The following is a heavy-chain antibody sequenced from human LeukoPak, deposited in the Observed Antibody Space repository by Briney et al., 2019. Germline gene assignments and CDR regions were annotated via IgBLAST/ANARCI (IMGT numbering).Heavy chain of an antibody. CDR1: GFTFSSYW. V-gene: IGHV3-7*01. J-gene: IGHJ6*03. D-gene: IGHD3-10*01. Sequence: PGGSLRLSCAASGFTFSSYWMSWVRQAPGKGLEWVANIKQDGSEKYYVDSVKGRFTISRDNAKNSLYLQMNSLRAEDTAVYYCARVKGSYNYYYYMDVWGKGTTVTVSS. CDR3: ARVKGSYNYYYYMDV. CDR2: IKQDGSEK.